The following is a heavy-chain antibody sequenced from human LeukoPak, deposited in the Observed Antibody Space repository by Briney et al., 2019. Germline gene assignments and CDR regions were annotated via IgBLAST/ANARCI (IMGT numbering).Heavy chain of an antibody. J-gene: IGHJ5*02. CDR2: ISADSATT. CDR1: GFNFGSYS. V-gene: IGHV3-23*01. CDR3: ARGGMRLVLNNWFDP. Sequence: QAGGSLRLSCAASGFNFGSYSMTWVRQAPGKGLEWVSVISADSATTFYADSVKGRFTISRDNSKNTLYLQMNSLRAEDTAVYYCARGGMRLVLNNWFDPRGQGTLVTVSS. D-gene: IGHD6-19*01.